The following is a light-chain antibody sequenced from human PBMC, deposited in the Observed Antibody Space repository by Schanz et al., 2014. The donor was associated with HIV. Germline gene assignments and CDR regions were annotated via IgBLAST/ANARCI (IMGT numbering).Light chain of an antibody. J-gene: IGLJ2*01. CDR1: SSNIGTQT. CDR2: SND. CDR3: AAWDDSLNGVV. Sequence: QSVLTQPPSASGTPGQRVTISCSGSSSNIGTQTVNWYQQLPGTAPKLLMYSNDLRPSGVPDRFSGSKSGTSASLAISGLQSEDEAEYYCAAWDDSLNGVVFGGGTKVTVL. V-gene: IGLV1-44*01.